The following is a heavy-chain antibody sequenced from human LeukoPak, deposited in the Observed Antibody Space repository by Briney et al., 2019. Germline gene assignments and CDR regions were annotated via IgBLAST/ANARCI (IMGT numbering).Heavy chain of an antibody. D-gene: IGHD2-2*01. Sequence: SLRPSCAPSGLTFSSNAIRWVRHAPGEGLEWGSAISGSGGTTSYPDSVKGRFTICRDNSKNSMYLQMNSLRAEDTAVYYCAKGIAIVVVPAAIYFQHWGQGTLVTVSS. J-gene: IGHJ1*01. CDR1: GLTFSSNA. CDR2: ISGSGGTT. V-gene: IGHV3-23*01. CDR3: AKGIAIVVVPAAIYFQH.